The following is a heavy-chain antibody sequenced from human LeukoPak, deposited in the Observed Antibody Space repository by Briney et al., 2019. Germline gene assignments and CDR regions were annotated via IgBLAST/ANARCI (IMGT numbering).Heavy chain of an antibody. CDR2: ISSSGSTI. D-gene: IGHD3-10*01. Sequence: GGSLRLSCAASGFTFSDYYMSWIRQAPGKGLEWVSYISSSGSTIYYADSVKGRFTISRDNAKNSLYLQMNSLRAEDTAVYYCARDSNLVNYYGSGSYYRAYGMDVWAKGPRSPSP. CDR1: GFTFSDYY. CDR3: ARDSNLVNYYGSGSYYRAYGMDV. V-gene: IGHV3-11*01. J-gene: IGHJ6*02.